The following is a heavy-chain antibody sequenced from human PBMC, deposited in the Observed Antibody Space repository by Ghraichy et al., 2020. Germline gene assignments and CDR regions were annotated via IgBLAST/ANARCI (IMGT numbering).Heavy chain of an antibody. CDR2: ISYDGSNK. D-gene: IGHD6-19*01. J-gene: IGHJ3*02. V-gene: IGHV3-30-3*01. CDR1: GFTFSSYA. CDR3: ASLLRVAGIGNDAFDI. Sequence: SLNISCAASGFTFSSYAMHWVRQAPGKGLEWVAVISYDGSNKYYADSVKGRFTISRDNSKNTLYLQMNSLRAEDTAVYYCASLLRVAGIGNDAFDIWGQGTMVTVSS.